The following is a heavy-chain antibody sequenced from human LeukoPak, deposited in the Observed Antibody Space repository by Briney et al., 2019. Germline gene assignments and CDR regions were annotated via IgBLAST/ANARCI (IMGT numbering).Heavy chain of an antibody. Sequence: GESLKISCKGSGYSFTSYWIGWVRQMPGKGLEWMGIIYPGDSDTRYSPSFQGQVTISADKSISTAYLQWSSLKASDTAMYYCARHSGYSYGCRSAPDYWGQGTLVTVSS. CDR3: ARHSGYSYGCRSAPDY. J-gene: IGHJ4*02. CDR1: GYSFTSYW. V-gene: IGHV5-51*01. D-gene: IGHD5-18*01. CDR2: IYPGDSDT.